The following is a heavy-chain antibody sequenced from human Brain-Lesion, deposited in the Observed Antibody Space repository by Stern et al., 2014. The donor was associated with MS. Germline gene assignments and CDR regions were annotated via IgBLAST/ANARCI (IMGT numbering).Heavy chain of an antibody. V-gene: IGHV4-61*02. J-gene: IGHJ3*02. Sequence: QVQLQESGPGLVKPSQTLSLTCTVSGASISSGTYFWTWIRQPAGKGLEXIGRISTSGSTTYNPSLKSRVTISLDTSKKEFSLKLSSVTAADTAVYYCARAYYYDTSGDSDAFNIWGQGTQVTVSS. CDR1: GASISSGTYF. CDR2: ISTSGST. CDR3: ARAYYYDTSGDSDAFNI. D-gene: IGHD3-22*01.